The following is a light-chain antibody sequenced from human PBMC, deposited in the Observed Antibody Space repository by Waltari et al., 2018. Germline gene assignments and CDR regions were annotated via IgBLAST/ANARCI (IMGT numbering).Light chain of an antibody. CDR1: SSDVGGYNY. Sequence: QSALTQPASVSGSPGQSITISCTGTSSDVGGYNYVYWYQQHPGKAPKLMIYEVNNRPSGVSDRFSGSKSGNTASLTISGLQAEDEADYYCTSYTSSITYVFGTGTKVTVL. V-gene: IGLV2-14*01. CDR3: TSYTSSITYV. J-gene: IGLJ1*01. CDR2: EVN.